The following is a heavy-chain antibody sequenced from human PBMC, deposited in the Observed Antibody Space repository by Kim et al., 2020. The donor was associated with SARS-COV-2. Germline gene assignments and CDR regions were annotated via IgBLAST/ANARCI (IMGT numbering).Heavy chain of an antibody. V-gene: IGHV3-72*01. J-gene: IGHJ4*01. Sequence: AASVTDRVTISRDDSESSLYLQMNSLKTEDTAVYYCARRQRDVRGTPDYWGQGTLVTVSS. D-gene: IGHD3-10*01. CDR3: ARRQRDVRGTPDY.